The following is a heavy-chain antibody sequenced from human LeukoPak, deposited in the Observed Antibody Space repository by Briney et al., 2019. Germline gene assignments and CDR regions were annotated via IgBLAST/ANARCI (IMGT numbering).Heavy chain of an antibody. CDR2: ISAYNGNT. D-gene: IGHD6-13*01. Sequence: ASVEVSCKASGYTFTSYGISWVRQAPGQGLEWMGWISAYNGNTNYAQKLQGRVTMTTDTSTSTAYMELRSLRSDDTAVYYCARGPAAAGTSGHVDYWGQGTLVTVSS. CDR3: ARGPAAAGTSGHVDY. V-gene: IGHV1-18*04. J-gene: IGHJ4*02. CDR1: GYTFTSYG.